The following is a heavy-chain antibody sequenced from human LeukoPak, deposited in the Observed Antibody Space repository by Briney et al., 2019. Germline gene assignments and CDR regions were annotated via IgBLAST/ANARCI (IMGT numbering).Heavy chain of an antibody. CDR3: ARDNVEPYSSSWDHNWFDP. J-gene: IGHJ5*02. CDR2: ISTSVTYT. V-gene: IGHV3-11*06. Sequence: RGSLRLSCAASGFTFSDYYMRWIRQAPGGGLEWVSYISTSVTYTEYADSVKGRFTISRDNPKNTLYLQMNSLRAEDTAVYYCARDNVEPYSSSWDHNWFDPWGQGTLVTVSS. D-gene: IGHD6-13*01. CDR1: GFTFSDYY.